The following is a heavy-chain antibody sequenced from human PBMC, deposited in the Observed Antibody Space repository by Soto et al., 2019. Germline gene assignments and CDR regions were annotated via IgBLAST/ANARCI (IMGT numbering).Heavy chain of an antibody. D-gene: IGHD3-9*01. Sequence: GGSLRLSCAASGFTFSSYAMSWVRQAPGKGLEWVSAISGSGGSTYYADSVKGRFTISRDNSKNTLYLQMNRLRAEDTAVYYCAKVRPGYGILTGYYWIDYYYGMDVWGQGTTVTVSS. J-gene: IGHJ6*02. CDR3: AKVRPGYGILTGYYWIDYYYGMDV. V-gene: IGHV3-23*01. CDR1: GFTFSSYA. CDR2: ISGSGGST.